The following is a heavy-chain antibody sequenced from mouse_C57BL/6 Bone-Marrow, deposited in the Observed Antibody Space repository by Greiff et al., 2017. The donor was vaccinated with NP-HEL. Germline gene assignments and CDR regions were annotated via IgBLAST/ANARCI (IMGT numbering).Heavy chain of an antibody. D-gene: IGHD2-1*01. Sequence: EVMLVESGGGLVQPGGSLKLSCAASGFTFSDYYMYWVRQTPEKRLEWVAYISNGGGSTYYPDTVKGRFTISRDNAKNTLYLQMSRLKSEDTAMYYCARPNRYGNYGWAWFAYWGQGTLVTVSA. CDR3: ARPNRYGNYGWAWFAY. J-gene: IGHJ3*01. V-gene: IGHV5-12*01. CDR2: ISNGGGST. CDR1: GFTFSDYY.